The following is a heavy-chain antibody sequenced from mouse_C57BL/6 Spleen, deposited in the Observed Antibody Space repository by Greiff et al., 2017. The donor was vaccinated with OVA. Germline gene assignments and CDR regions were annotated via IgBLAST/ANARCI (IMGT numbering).Heavy chain of an antibody. D-gene: IGHD3-2*02. CDR1: GYAFSSYW. J-gene: IGHJ3*01. CDR2: IYPGDGDT. V-gene: IGHV1-80*01. Sequence: QVQLKESGAELVKPGASVMISCKASGYAFSSYWMNWVKQRPGKGLEWIGQIYPGDGDTNYNGKFKGKATLTADKSSSTAYMQLSSLTSEDSAVYFCARRDSSGAWFAYWGQGTLVTVSA. CDR3: ARRDSSGAWFAY.